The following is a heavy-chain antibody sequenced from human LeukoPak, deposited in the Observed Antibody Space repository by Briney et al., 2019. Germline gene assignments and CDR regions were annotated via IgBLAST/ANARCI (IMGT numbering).Heavy chain of an antibody. V-gene: IGHV4-59*12. D-gene: IGHD6-13*01. CDR2: IYYSGST. CDR1: GGSISSYY. J-gene: IGHJ4*02. Sequence: NPSQTLSLTCTVSGGSISSYYWSWIRQPPGKGLEWIGYIYYSGSTNYNPSLKSRVTISVDTSKNQFSLKLSSVTAADTAVYYCAREGSSPYFDYWGQGTLVTVSS. CDR3: AREGSSPYFDY.